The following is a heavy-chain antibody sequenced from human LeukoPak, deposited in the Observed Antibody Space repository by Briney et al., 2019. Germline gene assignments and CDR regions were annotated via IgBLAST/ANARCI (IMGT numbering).Heavy chain of an antibody. J-gene: IGHJ3*02. V-gene: IGHV3-66*01. CDR3: AGGYGGRYWAFDI. CDR2: TYSGGNS. CDR1: EFTATTNS. D-gene: IGHD1-26*01. Sequence: RGSLRLSCTVTEFTATTNSLSWVRQAPAKGLKWVSITYSGGNSNSADSVKGRFTITRDDSKNTLYLQMNSLRSGDTAIYYCAGGYGGRYWAFDIWGQGTMVTVFS.